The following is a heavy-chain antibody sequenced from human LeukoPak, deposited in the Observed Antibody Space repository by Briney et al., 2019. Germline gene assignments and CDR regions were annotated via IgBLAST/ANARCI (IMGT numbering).Heavy chain of an antibody. CDR1: GLTFSFYW. Sequence: GGSLRLSCAASGLTFSFYWMSWVRQAPGKGLEWVANIKEDGSEKYYVDSVKGRFTISRDNAKNSLFLQLDSLRAEDTAVYYCARGKYYFDYWGQGTLVTVSS. V-gene: IGHV3-7*05. J-gene: IGHJ4*02. CDR3: ARGKYYFDY. CDR2: IKEDGSEK.